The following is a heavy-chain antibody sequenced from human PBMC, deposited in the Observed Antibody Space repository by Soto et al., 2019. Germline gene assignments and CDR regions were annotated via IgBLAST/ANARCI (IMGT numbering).Heavy chain of an antibody. CDR1: GFPFSNAW. CDR2: VKSKTDGGSA. Sequence: PGGSLRLSCAASGFPFSNAWINWVRQVPGKGLEWVGRVKSKTDGGSADYAAPVKGRFAVSRDDSKNIEYLQMNNLKIEDAGVYYCTTDSRTTLPEIRFDYWGHGTQVTVSS. V-gene: IGHV3-15*07. D-gene: IGHD1-26*01. J-gene: IGHJ4*01. CDR3: TTDSRTTLPEIRFDY.